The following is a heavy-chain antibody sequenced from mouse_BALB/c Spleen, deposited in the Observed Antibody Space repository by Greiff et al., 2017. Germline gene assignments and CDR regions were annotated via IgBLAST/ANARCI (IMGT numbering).Heavy chain of an antibody. Sequence: EVQRVESGGGLVKPGGSLKLSCAASGFTFSSYAMSWVRQTPEKRLEWVASISSGGSTYYPDSVKGRFTISRDNARNILYLQMSSLRSEDTAMYYCARGDGYYVSWFAYWGQGTLVTVSA. CDR2: ISSGGST. CDR1: GFTFSSYA. D-gene: IGHD2-3*01. J-gene: IGHJ3*01. CDR3: ARGDGYYVSWFAY. V-gene: IGHV5-6-5*01.